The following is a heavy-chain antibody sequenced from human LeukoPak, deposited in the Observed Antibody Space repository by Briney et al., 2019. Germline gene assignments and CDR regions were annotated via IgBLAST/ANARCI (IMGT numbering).Heavy chain of an antibody. D-gene: IGHD2-15*01. J-gene: IGHJ4*02. CDR1: GYLFTSHY. V-gene: IGHV1-46*01. CDR2: INPGGGST. CDR3: ARDRPGCSGGSCYFDY. Sequence: ASVKVSCKASGYLFTSHYMHWVRQVPGQGLEWMGLINPGGGSTWYAQKFQGRVTLTRDTSTNTDYMELSSLRSDDTAVYYCARDRPGCSGGSCYFDYWGQGTLVTVSS.